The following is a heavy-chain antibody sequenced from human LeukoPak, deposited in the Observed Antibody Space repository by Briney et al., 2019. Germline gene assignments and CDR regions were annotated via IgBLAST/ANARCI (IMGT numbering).Heavy chain of an antibody. CDR1: GFTFDDYA. CDR3: AKDIGWYPRDWFDP. J-gene: IGHJ5*02. D-gene: IGHD6-19*01. Sequence: AGGSLRLSCVASGFTFDDYAMHWVRQAPGKGLEWVSGISWNSRNITYADSVKGRFTISRDNAKNSLYLQMNSLRPEDTALYYCAKDIGWYPRDWFDPWGQGALVTVSS. V-gene: IGHV3-9*01. CDR2: ISWNSRNI.